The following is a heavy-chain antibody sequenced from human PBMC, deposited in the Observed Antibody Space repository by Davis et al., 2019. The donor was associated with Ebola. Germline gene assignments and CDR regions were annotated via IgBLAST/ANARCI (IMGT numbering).Heavy chain of an antibody. CDR2: IKQDGSEK. CDR1: GFTFSSYW. J-gene: IGHJ6*02. D-gene: IGHD4-17*01. CDR3: ARDALRYGDYLLYYYGMDV. V-gene: IGHV3-7*01. Sequence: GGSLRLSCAASGFTFSSYWMSWVRQAPGKGLEWVANIKQDGSEKYYVDSVKGRFTISRDNAKNSLYLQMNSLRAEDTAVYYCARDALRYGDYLLYYYGMDVWGQGTTVTVSS.